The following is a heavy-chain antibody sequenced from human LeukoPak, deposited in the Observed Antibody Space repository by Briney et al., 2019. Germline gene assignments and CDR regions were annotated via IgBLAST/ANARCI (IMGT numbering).Heavy chain of an antibody. D-gene: IGHD3-10*01. CDR2: LSGSSGIS. CDR1: GFTFSNYA. Sequence: PGGSLRLSCAASGFTFSNYAMNWVRLAPGKGLEWVSALSGSSGISYYADSVKGRFTISRDNSKNTLYLQMNSLRAEDTAVYYCAKGLTRYYGSGNYLDYWGQGTLVTVSS. CDR3: AKGLTRYYGSGNYLDY. J-gene: IGHJ4*02. V-gene: IGHV3-23*01.